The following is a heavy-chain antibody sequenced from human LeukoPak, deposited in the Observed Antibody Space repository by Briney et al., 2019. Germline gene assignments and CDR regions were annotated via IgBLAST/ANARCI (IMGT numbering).Heavy chain of an antibody. V-gene: IGHV3-48*01. CDR3: ARDSPRLSY. CDR2: INSGSTTI. J-gene: IGHJ4*02. CDR1: GFIFSSYS. Sequence: PGGSLGLSCEASGFIFSSYSMNWVRQAPGKGLEWISKINSGSTTIYYKDSVRGRFTISRDNAKNSLSLQMNNLRVEDTAVYYCARDSPRLSYWGQGTLVTVSS.